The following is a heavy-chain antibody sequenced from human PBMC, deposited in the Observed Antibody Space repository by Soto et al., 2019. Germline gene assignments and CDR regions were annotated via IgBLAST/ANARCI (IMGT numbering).Heavy chain of an antibody. D-gene: IGHD1-26*01. J-gene: IGHJ6*02. V-gene: IGHV3-30-3*01. CDR3: ARSGSWDYYYGMDV. CDR1: GFTFSSYA. CDR2: ISYDGSNK. Sequence: PGGSLRLSCAASGFTFSSYAMHWVRQAPGKGLEWVAVISYDGSNKYYADSVKGRFTISRDNSKNTLYLQMNSLRAEDTAVYYCARSGSWDYYYGMDVWGQGTTVTVS.